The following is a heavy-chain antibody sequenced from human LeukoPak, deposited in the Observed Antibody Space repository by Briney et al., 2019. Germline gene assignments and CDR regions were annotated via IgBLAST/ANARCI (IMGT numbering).Heavy chain of an antibody. V-gene: IGHV4-34*09. D-gene: IGHD3-22*01. Sequence: SETLSLTCAVYDGSLSGYYWGWIRQPPGKGLEWIGEINHSGSTNYNPSLKSRVTISVDTSKNQFSLKLSSVTAADTAVYYCARGKQYYYDSPLGDAFDIWGQGTMVTVSS. J-gene: IGHJ3*02. CDR1: DGSLSGYY. CDR2: INHSGST. CDR3: ARGKQYYYDSPLGDAFDI.